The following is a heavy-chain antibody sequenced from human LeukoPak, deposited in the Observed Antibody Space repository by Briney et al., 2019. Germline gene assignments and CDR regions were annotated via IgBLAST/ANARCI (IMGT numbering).Heavy chain of an antibody. CDR1: GGTISSYY. Sequence: PSETLSLTCTVSGGTISSYYWSWIRQPPGKGLEWIGYIYYSGSTNYNPSLKSRVTISVDTSKNQFSLKLSSVTAADTAVYYCARHPVAGSSWYDYWGQGTLVTVSS. CDR2: IYYSGST. J-gene: IGHJ4*02. D-gene: IGHD6-13*01. V-gene: IGHV4-59*08. CDR3: ARHPVAGSSWYDY.